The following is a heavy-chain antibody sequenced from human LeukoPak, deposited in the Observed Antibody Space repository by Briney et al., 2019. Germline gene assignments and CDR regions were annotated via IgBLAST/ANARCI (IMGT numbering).Heavy chain of an antibody. CDR1: AGSIRSYY. V-gene: IGHV4-4*07. J-gene: IGHJ6*03. CDR2: IYVTGTT. Sequence: SETLSLTCTVSAGSIRSYYWSWIRQPAGKGLEYIGRIYVTGTTNYNPSLESRATMSLDTSKTHFSLKLTSVTAADTAVYYCAGGYYYMDVWGKGTTVTISS. D-gene: IGHD2-15*01. CDR3: AGGYYYMDV.